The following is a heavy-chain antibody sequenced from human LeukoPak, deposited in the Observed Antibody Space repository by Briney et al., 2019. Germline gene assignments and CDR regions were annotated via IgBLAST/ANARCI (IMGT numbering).Heavy chain of an antibody. Sequence: GGSLRLSCAASWFTVSSNYISWVRQAPGNGLEWVSVIYIGGSTYYADYVKGRFTISRDNSKNTLYLQMNSLRAEDTVVYYCVRGRGYYSNYRFDYWGQGTLVTVSS. CDR3: VRGRGYYSNYRFDY. V-gene: IGHV3-53*01. CDR1: WFTVSSNY. D-gene: IGHD4-11*01. CDR2: IYIGGST. J-gene: IGHJ4*02.